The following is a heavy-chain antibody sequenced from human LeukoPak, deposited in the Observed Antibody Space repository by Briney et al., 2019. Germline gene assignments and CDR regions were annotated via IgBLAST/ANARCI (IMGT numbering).Heavy chain of an antibody. J-gene: IGHJ4*02. V-gene: IGHV4-30-2*01. CDR3: AREGASEVTTPPYWFDY. CDR1: GGSISSGGYY. D-gene: IGHD4-17*01. CDR2: IYHSGGT. Sequence: SETLSLTCTVSGGSISSGGYYWSWIRQPPGKGLEWIGYIYHSGGTYYNPSLKSRVTISVDRSKNQFSLKLSSVTAADTAVYYCAREGASEVTTPPYWFDYWGQGTLVTVSS.